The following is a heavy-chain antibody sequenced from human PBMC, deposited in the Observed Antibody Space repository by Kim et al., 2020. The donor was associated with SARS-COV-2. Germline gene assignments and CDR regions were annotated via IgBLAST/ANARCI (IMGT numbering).Heavy chain of an antibody. CDR2: TFYRSKWRN. CDR1: GDSVSSNSAA. CDR3: GDLNFQY. J-gene: IGHJ1*01. V-gene: IGHV6-1*01. Sequence: SQTLSLTCAISGDSVSSNSAAWHWIRQSPSRGLEWLGRTFYRSKWRNDYAVSVKGRIIINPDTSKNQFSLQLNSVTPEDTAVYYCGDLNFQYWGQGTLVTVSS.